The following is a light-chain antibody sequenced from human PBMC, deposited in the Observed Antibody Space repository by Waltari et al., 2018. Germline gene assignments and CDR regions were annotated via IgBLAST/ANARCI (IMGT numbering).Light chain of an antibody. CDR3: NSRDSSGNPHVV. CDR1: SLRSYY. V-gene: IGLV3-19*01. J-gene: IGLJ2*01. Sequence: SSELTQDPAVSVALGHTVSITSQGDSLRSYYASWYQQKPGHAPVLVIYGKNNRPSGIPDRFAGFSLGNTASLTITGAQAEDEADYYCNSRDSSGNPHVVFGGGTKLNVL. CDR2: GKN.